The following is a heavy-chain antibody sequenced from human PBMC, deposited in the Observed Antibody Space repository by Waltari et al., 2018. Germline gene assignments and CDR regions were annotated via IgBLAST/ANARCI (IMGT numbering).Heavy chain of an antibody. CDR2: IWYDGSNK. Sequence: QVQLVESGGGVVQPGRSLRLSCAASGFTFSSYGMHCVRQAPGKGLEWVAVIWYDGSNKYYADSVKGRFTISRDNSKNTLYLQMNSLRAEDTAMYYCAKDDTIFGVAMPDYWGQGTLVTVSS. CDR1: GFTFSSYG. J-gene: IGHJ4*02. D-gene: IGHD3-3*01. V-gene: IGHV3-30*18. CDR3: AKDDTIFGVAMPDY.